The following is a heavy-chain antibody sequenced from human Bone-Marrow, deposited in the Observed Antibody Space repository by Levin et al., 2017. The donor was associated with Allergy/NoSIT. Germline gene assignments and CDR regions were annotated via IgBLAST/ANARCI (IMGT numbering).Heavy chain of an antibody. Sequence: GSLRLSCVVSGDSISGHYWSWIRQPAGKGLEWIGRIFLGGVTNYNASLRSRVTISGDMSRNEVSLRLTSVTAADTAIYFCAREYSYCQYFFDFWGPGTQVTVSS. CDR1: GDSISGHY. CDR3: AREYSYCQYFFDF. V-gene: IGHV4-4*07. J-gene: IGHJ4*02. D-gene: IGHD5-18*01. CDR2: IFLGGVT.